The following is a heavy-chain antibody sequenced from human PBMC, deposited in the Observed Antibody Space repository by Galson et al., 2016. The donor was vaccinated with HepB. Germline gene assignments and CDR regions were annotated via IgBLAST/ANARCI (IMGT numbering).Heavy chain of an antibody. V-gene: IGHV3-69-1*01. Sequence: SLRLSCAASGFIFSDYYMNWVRQTPGKGLEWVAHISNVGIVYADSVKGRFTISRDNAKNSLYLQMNSPRVEDTAVYYCARDRLGWFDPWGQGTLVTVSS. D-gene: IGHD3-16*01. CDR2: ISNVGIV. CDR3: ARDRLGWFDP. CDR1: GFIFSDYY. J-gene: IGHJ5*02.